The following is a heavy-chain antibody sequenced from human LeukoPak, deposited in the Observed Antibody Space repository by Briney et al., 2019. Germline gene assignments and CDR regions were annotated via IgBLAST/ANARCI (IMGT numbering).Heavy chain of an antibody. Sequence: GGSLRLSCAASGFTFSSYSMNWVRQAPGKGLEWVSHITASGTAMFYADSVKGRFTISRDNAKNSLYLQMNSLRDEDTAVYYCAKAGHYDSSGYQGIDYWGQGTLVTVSS. CDR3: AKAGHYDSSGYQGIDY. J-gene: IGHJ4*02. V-gene: IGHV3-48*02. CDR1: GFTFSSYS. D-gene: IGHD3-22*01. CDR2: ITASGTAM.